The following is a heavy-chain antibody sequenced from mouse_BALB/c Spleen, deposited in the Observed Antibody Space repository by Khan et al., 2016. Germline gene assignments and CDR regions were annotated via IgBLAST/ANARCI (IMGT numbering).Heavy chain of an antibody. CDR1: GYTFTSYW. J-gene: IGHJ2*01. D-gene: IGHD1-1*01. CDR3: ASYYGSDNDSIDY. Sequence: QVQLKQSGAELARPGASVKLSCKASGYTFTSYWLQRVKQRFGQGLVWIGANYPCDGDTRYTPKLKSRATLTPDKSSSPAYMQLSSLASEDSAVYYCASYYGSDNDSIDYWGQGTTLTVSS. CDR2: NYPCDGDT. V-gene: IGHV1-87*01.